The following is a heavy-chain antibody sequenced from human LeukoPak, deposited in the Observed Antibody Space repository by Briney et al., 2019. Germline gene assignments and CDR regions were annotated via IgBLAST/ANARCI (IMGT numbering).Heavy chain of an antibody. J-gene: IGHJ4*02. Sequence: SETLSLTCTVSGGSISSSSYYWGWIRQPPGKGLEWIGSIYYSGSTYYNPSLKSRVTISVDTSKNQFSLKLSSVTAADTAVYYCASLLTPKLRYSSSSPWSYWGQGTLVTVSS. CDR1: GGSISSSSYY. D-gene: IGHD6-13*01. CDR3: ASLLTPKLRYSSSSPWSY. V-gene: IGHV4-39*01. CDR2: IYYSGST.